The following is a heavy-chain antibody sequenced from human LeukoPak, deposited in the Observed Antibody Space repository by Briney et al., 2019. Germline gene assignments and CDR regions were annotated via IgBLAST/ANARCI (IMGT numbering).Heavy chain of an antibody. Sequence: GGSLRLSCAASGFTFDDYGMSWVRQAPGKGLEWVAVISYHGSNTYYADSVKGRFTISRDNSKNTLSLQMNNLRTEDTAVYYCASGTTVVTPGDYWGQGTLVTVSS. CDR2: ISYHGSNT. J-gene: IGHJ4*02. D-gene: IGHD4-23*01. CDR3: ASGTTVVTPGDY. V-gene: IGHV3-30*03. CDR1: GFTFDDYG.